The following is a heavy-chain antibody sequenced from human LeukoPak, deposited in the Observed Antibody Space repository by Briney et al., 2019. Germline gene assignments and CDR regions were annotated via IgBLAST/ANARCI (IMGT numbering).Heavy chain of an antibody. J-gene: IGHJ5*02. V-gene: IGHV4-4*07. D-gene: IGHD3-10*01. CDR3: ARDREYGSGSYYKGFSWFDP. CDR2: IYTSGST. Sequence: SETLSLTCTVSGGSISSYYWSWIRQPAGKGLEWIGRIYTSGSTNYNPSLKSRVTMSVDTSKNQFSLKLSSVTAADTAVCYCARDREYGSGSYYKGFSWFDPWGQGTLVTVSS. CDR1: GGSISSYY.